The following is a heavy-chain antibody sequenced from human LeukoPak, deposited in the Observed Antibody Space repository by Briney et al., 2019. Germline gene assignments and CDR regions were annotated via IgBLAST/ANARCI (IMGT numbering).Heavy chain of an antibody. CDR2: ISGSSGTR. V-gene: IGHV3-48*01. J-gene: IGHJ4*02. CDR1: GFTFSSYS. CDR3: ARAPYTSGWYRGDNDY. D-gene: IGHD6-19*01. Sequence: GGSLRLSCAASGFTFSSYSMNWVRQAPGKGLEWVSYISGSSGTRYYADSVKGRFTISRDNVKNSLYLRMNSLRAEDTAVYYCARAPYTSGWYRGDNDYWGQGTLVTVSS.